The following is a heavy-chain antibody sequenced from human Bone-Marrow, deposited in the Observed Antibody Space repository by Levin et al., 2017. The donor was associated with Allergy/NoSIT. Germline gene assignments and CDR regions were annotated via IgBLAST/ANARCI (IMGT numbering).Heavy chain of an antibody. J-gene: IGHJ6*02. Sequence: GESLKISCKASGYTFTSYYMHWVRQAPGQGLEWMGIINPSGGSTSYAQKFQGRVTMTRDTSTSTVYMELSSLRSEDTAVYYCASQPLGYCSGGSCYRSSGASDYYGMDVWGQGTTVTVSS. CDR3: ASQPLGYCSGGSCYRSSGASDYYGMDV. V-gene: IGHV1-46*01. CDR2: INPSGGST. D-gene: IGHD2-15*01. CDR1: GYTFTSYY.